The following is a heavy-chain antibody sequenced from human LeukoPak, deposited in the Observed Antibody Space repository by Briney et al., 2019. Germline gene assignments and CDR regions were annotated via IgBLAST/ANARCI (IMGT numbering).Heavy chain of an antibody. D-gene: IGHD3-10*01. CDR1: GFTFSDNY. Sequence: GVSLTLSCAASGFTFSDNYMSWVRQAPGKELEWVSGTNWSGINTAYADSVRGRFTISRDNAKNSLYLQMNSLRPDDTALYHCARDHYYGSGSYPNRAFDIWGQGTMVTVSS. V-gene: IGHV3-20*01. CDR3: ARDHYYGSGSYPNRAFDI. J-gene: IGHJ3*02. CDR2: TNWSGINT.